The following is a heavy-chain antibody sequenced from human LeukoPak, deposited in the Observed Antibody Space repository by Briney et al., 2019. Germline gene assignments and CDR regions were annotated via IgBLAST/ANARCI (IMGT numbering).Heavy chain of an antibody. Sequence: GGSLRLSCAASGFTFSSYGMSWVRQAPGKGLEWVSAISGSGGSKYYADSVKGRFTISRDNAKNTLYLQMNSLRAEDTAVYYCATRRDGYNIYFDYWGQGTLVTVSS. J-gene: IGHJ4*02. CDR2: ISGSGGSK. D-gene: IGHD5-24*01. CDR3: ATRRDGYNIYFDY. V-gene: IGHV3-23*01. CDR1: GFTFSSYG.